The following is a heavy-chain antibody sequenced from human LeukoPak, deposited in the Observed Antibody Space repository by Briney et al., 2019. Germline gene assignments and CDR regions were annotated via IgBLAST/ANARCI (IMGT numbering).Heavy chain of an antibody. CDR2: LTSNGDST. CDR3: TAFDH. CDR1: GITFSSYT. J-gene: IGHJ4*02. Sequence: GGSRRLSCSASGITFSSYTMHWVRQAPGKGLEYVSGLTSNGDSTYYADSVKGRFTISRDDSKDTLYLQMSSLRPEDTAVYYCTAFDHWGQGTLVTVSS. V-gene: IGHV3-64D*06.